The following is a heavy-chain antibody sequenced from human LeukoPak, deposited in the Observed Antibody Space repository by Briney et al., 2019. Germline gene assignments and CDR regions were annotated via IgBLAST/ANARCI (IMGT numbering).Heavy chain of an antibody. D-gene: IGHD4-4*01. J-gene: IGHJ6*02. V-gene: IGHV3-30*18. CDR2: ISYDGSNK. CDR3: AKGFHSHDYSNYGPWDYYYYYGMDV. CDR1: GFTFSSYG. Sequence: GGSLRLSCAASGFTFSSYGMHWVRQAPGKGLEWVAVISYDGSNKYYADSVKGRFTISRDNSKNTLYLQMNSLRAEDTAVYYCAKGFHSHDYSNYGPWDYYYYYGMDVWGQGTTVTVSS.